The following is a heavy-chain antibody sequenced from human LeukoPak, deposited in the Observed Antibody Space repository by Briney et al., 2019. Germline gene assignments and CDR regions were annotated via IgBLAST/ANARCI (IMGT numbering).Heavy chain of an antibody. D-gene: IGHD2-2*01. Sequence: PGRSLSLFCAASGFTFNTYCIHWVRQAPGKGLEWLAVIASDGRDKKYADSVKGRFTITRDNSKNTLYLQMNSLRAEDTAVYYCAKDGARGPAKYYFDYWGQGTLVTVSS. V-gene: IGHV3-30*18. J-gene: IGHJ4*02. CDR2: IASDGRDK. CDR1: GFTFNTYC. CDR3: AKDGARGPAKYYFDY.